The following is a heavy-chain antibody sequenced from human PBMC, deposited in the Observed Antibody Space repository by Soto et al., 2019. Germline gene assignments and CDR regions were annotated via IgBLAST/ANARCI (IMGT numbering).Heavy chain of an antibody. D-gene: IGHD3-9*01. CDR1: GFTFSSYS. V-gene: IGHV3-48*01. Sequence: EVQLVESGGGLVQPGGSLRLSCAASGFTFSSYSMNWVRQAPGKGLEWVSYISSSSSTIYYADSVKGRFTISRDNAKNSLYLEMNSLRAEDTAVYYWAREADILNWFDPWGQGTLVTVSS. CDR3: AREADILNWFDP. CDR2: ISSSSSTI. J-gene: IGHJ5*02.